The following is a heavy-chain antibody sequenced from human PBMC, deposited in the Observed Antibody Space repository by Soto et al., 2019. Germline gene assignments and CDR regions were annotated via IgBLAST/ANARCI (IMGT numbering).Heavy chain of an antibody. CDR2: IYYSGST. J-gene: IGHJ4*02. D-gene: IGHD6-19*01. V-gene: IGHV4-59*01. CDR1: GGSISSYY. CDR3: ARFRPPPGGWYGFDY. Sequence: SETLSLTCTVSGGSISSYYWSWIRQPPGKELEWIGYIYYSGSTNYNPSLKSRVTISVDTSKNQFSLKLSSVTAADTAVYYCARFRPPPGGWYGFDYWGQGTLVTVSS.